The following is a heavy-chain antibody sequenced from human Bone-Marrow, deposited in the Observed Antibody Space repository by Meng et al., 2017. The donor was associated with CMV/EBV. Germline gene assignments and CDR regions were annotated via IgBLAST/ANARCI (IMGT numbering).Heavy chain of an antibody. D-gene: IGHD2-21*01. V-gene: IGHV4-59*01. Sequence: SETLSLTCTVSGGSISSYYWSWIRQPPGKGLEWIGYIYYSGSTNYNPSLKSRVTISVDTSKNQFSLKLSSVTAADTAVYYCARNGGDDAFDIWGRGTMVTVSS. J-gene: IGHJ3*02. CDR2: IYYSGST. CDR3: ARNGGDDAFDI. CDR1: GGSISSYY.